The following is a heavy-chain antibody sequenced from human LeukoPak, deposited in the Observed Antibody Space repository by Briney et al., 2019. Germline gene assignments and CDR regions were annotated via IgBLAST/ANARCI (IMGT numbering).Heavy chain of an antibody. CDR1: GGSISSGSYY. V-gene: IGHV4-39*07. Sequence: SQTLSLTCTVSGGSISSGSYYWSWIRQPPGKGLEWIGEINHSGSTNYNPSLKSRVTISVDTSKNQFSLKLSSVTAADTAVYYCARLETHPRSYWPNDYWGQGTLVTVSS. CDR3: ARLETHPRSYWPNDY. CDR2: INHSGST. J-gene: IGHJ4*02. D-gene: IGHD1-26*01.